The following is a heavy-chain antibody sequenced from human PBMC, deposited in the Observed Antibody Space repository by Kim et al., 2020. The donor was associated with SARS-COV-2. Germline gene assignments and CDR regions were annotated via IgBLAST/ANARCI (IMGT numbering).Heavy chain of an antibody. J-gene: IGHJ3*02. CDR3: ARDQGGMGIAAAGTGAFDI. D-gene: IGHD6-13*01. Sequence: SRVTISVDTSKNQFSLKLSSVTAADTAVYYCARDQGGMGIAAAGTGAFDIWGQGTMVTVSS. V-gene: IGHV4-31*02.